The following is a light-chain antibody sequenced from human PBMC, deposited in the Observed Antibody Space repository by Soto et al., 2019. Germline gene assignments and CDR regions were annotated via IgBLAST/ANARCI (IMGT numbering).Light chain of an antibody. CDR3: CIYAGSDLWV. CDR1: SSDIGSYNY. CDR2: DVS. Sequence: QSALTQPRSVSGSPGQSVTISCTGTSSDIGSYNYVSWYQQHPGKAPKLMISDVSKRPSGVPDRFSGSKSGNTASLTISGLQTEDEADYYCCIYAGSDLWVFGGGTKLTVL. V-gene: IGLV2-11*01. J-gene: IGLJ3*02.